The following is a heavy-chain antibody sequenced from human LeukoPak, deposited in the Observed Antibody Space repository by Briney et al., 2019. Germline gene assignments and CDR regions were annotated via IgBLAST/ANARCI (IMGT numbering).Heavy chain of an antibody. V-gene: IGHV3-21*01. CDR2: ISSSSDYI. Sequence: PGGSLRHSSAASGFTFSSYSMNWVRQAPGKGLEWVSFISSSSDYIYYADSVKGRFTISRDNAKNSLYLQMNSLRAEDTAVYYCARDVSQDGSGSYYLYFDYWGQGTLVTVSS. D-gene: IGHD3-10*01. J-gene: IGHJ4*02. CDR3: ARDVSQDGSGSYYLYFDY. CDR1: GFTFSSYS.